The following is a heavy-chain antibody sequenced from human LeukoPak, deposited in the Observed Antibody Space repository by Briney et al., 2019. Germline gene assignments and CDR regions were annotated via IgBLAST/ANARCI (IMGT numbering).Heavy chain of an antibody. CDR3: AGPSTNYPYLYYFDY. D-gene: IGHD5-24*01. CDR2: ISYDGYTE. J-gene: IGHJ4*02. Sequence: PGGSLRLSCAASGFPFSSYSMHWVRQARGKGLEWVAVISYDGYTENYADSVKGRFTISRDNSKNTLHLQMNSLRTEDTAVYFCAGPSTNYPYLYYFDYWGQGTLVTVSS. V-gene: IGHV3-30-3*01. CDR1: GFPFSSYS.